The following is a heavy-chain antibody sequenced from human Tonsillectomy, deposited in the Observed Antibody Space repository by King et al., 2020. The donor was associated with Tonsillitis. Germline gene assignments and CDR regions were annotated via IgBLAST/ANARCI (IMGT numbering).Heavy chain of an antibody. J-gene: IGHJ2*01. CDR3: ARGVGGEYPRYCSGSGCYSTLAEIDL. V-gene: IGHV4-30-2*01. Sequence: QLQESGSGLVKPSQTLSLTCAVSGGSISSSGYSWSWIRQPPGKGLEWIGYIYHSGSTYYNPSLKSRVTISVDRSKNQFSLKLSSVTAADTAVYYCARGVGGEYPRYCSGSGCYSTLAEIDLCGRVILVTVSS. D-gene: IGHD2-15*01. CDR2: IYHSGST. CDR1: GGSISSSGYS.